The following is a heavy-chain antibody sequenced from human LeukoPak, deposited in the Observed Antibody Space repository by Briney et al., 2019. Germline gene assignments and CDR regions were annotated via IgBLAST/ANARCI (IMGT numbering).Heavy chain of an antibody. CDR2: IISSGGST. D-gene: IGHD6-13*01. Sequence: AESLRLSCAVSGFTFSSYAMSWVRQAPGKGLEWVSAIISSGGSTYYADSVNGRFTISRDNSKNTLYLQMNSLRAEDTAVYYCALTNRYIAAAGTGDYWGQGTLVTVSS. CDR3: ALTNRYIAAAGTGDY. V-gene: IGHV3-23*01. J-gene: IGHJ4*02. CDR1: GFTFSSYA.